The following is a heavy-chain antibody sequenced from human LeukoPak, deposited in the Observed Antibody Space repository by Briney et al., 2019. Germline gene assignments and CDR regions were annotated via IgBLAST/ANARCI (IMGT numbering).Heavy chain of an antibody. CDR2: IYHSGST. D-gene: IGHD5-12*01. Sequence: SETLSLTCAVSGGSLSSGGYSWSWIRQPPGKGLEWIGYIYHSGSTYYNPSLKSRVTISVDRSKNQFSLKLSSVTAADTAVYYCARGGYSGYDLMGDYFDYWGQGTLVTVSS. V-gene: IGHV4-30-2*01. J-gene: IGHJ4*02. CDR1: GGSLSSGGYS. CDR3: ARGGYSGYDLMGDYFDY.